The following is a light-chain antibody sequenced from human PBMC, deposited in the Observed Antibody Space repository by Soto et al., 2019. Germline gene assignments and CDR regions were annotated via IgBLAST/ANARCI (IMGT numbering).Light chain of an antibody. J-gene: IGLJ1*01. V-gene: IGLV2-14*01. Sequence: QSVLTQPASVSGSPGQSITISCTGTSSDVGGYNYVSWYQHHPGKAPKLMIYEVSNRPSGVSYRFSGSRSGNTASLTISGLQAEDEADYYCSSYTSTSARVFGTGTKLTVL. CDR3: SSYTSTSARV. CDR2: EVS. CDR1: SSDVGGYNY.